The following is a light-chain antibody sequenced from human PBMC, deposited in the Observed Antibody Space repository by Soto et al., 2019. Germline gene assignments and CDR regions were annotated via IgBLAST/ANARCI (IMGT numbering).Light chain of an antibody. CDR3: CSYAGSYTWV. J-gene: IGLJ3*02. CDR2: DVT. V-gene: IGLV2-11*01. Sequence: QSVLTQPHSVSGSPGQSVTISCSGTSSDVGNYNYVSWYQHHPGKAPKLMIYDVTTRPSGVPDRFSGSKSGNTASLTISGLQAEDEADFYCCSYAGSYTWVFGGGTKVTV. CDR1: SSDVGNYNY.